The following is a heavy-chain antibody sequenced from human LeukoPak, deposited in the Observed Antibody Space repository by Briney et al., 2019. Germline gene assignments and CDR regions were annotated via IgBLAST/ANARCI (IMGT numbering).Heavy chain of an antibody. CDR3: AREVEAEREFDY. CDR2: IWYDGSNK. Sequence: GGSLRLSCAASGFTFSSYGMHWVRQAPGKGLEWVAVIWYDGSNKYYADSVKGRFTISRDNSKNTLYLQMNSLRAEGTAVYYCAREVEAEREFDYWGQGTLVTVSS. CDR1: GFTFSSYG. V-gene: IGHV3-33*01. J-gene: IGHJ4*02.